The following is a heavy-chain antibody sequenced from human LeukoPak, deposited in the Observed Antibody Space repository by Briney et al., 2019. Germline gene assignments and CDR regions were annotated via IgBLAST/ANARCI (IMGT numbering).Heavy chain of an antibody. V-gene: IGHV3-30*03. J-gene: IGHJ4*02. D-gene: IGHD4/OR15-4a*01. CDR2: IPYDGSNK. CDR1: GFTFSSYG. CDR3: ARRAGAYSHPYDY. Sequence: GGTLRLSCAASGFTFSSYGMSWVRQAPGKGLEWVAVIPYDGSNKYYADSVKGRFTISRDNSKNTLYLQMNSLRAEDTAVYYCARRAGAYSHPYDYWGQGTLVTVSS.